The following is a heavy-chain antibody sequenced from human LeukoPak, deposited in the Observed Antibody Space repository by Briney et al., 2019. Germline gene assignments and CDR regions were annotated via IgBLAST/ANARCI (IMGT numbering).Heavy chain of an antibody. CDR3: ARYCGGDCYGMDV. V-gene: IGHV3-7*01. J-gene: IGHJ6*02. Sequence: SGGSLRLSCAASGFTFSSYAMSWVRQASGKGLEWVANINQDGSEKTYVDSVKGRFTISRDNAKELLYLQMNSLRAEDTAMYYCARYCGGDCYGMDVWGQGTTVTVSS. D-gene: IGHD2-21*01. CDR2: INQDGSEK. CDR1: GFTFSSYA.